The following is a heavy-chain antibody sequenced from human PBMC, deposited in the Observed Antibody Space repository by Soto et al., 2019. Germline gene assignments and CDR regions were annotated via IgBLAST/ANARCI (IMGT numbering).Heavy chain of an antibody. CDR3: ARDRVYYYDRRPSDY. Sequence: ASVKVSCKASGYTFTGYYMHWVRQAPGQGLEWMGWINPNSGGTNYAQKFQGRVTMTRDTSISTAYMELSRLRSDDTAVYYCARDRVYYYDRRPSDYWGQGPLVTVSS. V-gene: IGHV1-2*02. CDR2: INPNSGGT. J-gene: IGHJ4*02. CDR1: GYTFTGYY. D-gene: IGHD3-22*01.